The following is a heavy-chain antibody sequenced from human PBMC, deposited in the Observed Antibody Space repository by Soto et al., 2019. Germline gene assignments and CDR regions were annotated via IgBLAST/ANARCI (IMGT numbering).Heavy chain of an antibody. CDR1: GFAFSNYA. CDR3: AKDRTVAARNFDY. D-gene: IGHD6-6*01. V-gene: IGHV3-23*01. J-gene: IGHJ4*02. Sequence: PGGSLRLSSTASGFAFSNYAMGWVRQAPGKGLEWVSSISTSIDATYYADSVKGRFTISRDDSKNTLYLQMNSLRAEDSAVYYCAKDRTVAARNFDYWGQGTQVTVSS. CDR2: ISTSIDAT.